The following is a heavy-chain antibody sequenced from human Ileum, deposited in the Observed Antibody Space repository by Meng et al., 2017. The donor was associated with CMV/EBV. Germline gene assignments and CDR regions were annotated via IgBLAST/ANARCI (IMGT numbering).Heavy chain of an antibody. Sequence: GLTGSSNYRTWVRQAPGKGLEWVSIMYSDGGTYYTDSVRGRITISRDNSKNTLYLQMNSLRAEDTAVYYCARVGGFCSSGSCYDFDSWGQGTLVTVSS. CDR1: GLTGSSNY. CDR3: ARVGGFCSSGSCYDFDS. J-gene: IGHJ4*02. D-gene: IGHD2-15*01. CDR2: MYSDGGT. V-gene: IGHV3-53*01.